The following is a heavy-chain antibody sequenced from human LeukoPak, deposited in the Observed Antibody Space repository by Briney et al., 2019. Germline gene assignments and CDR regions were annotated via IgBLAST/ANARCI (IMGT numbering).Heavy chain of an antibody. V-gene: IGHV4-38-2*01. CDR3: ARAGWIITSGIDY. J-gene: IGHJ4*02. D-gene: IGHD1-20*01. CDR2: IYHTGST. CDR1: GYSISRGYY. Sequence: SETLSLTCGVPGYSISRGYYWAWIRQPPGKALEWIGTIYHTGSTYYNPSLESRVTISVDTSKNEFSLNLNSVTAADTAVYYCARAGWIITSGIDYWGQGALVTVSS.